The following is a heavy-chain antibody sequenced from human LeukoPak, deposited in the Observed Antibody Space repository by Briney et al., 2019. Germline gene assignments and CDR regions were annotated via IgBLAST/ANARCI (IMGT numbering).Heavy chain of an antibody. CDR3: ATTFLYGDYYFDY. CDR2: INHSGST. J-gene: IGHJ4*02. V-gene: IGHV4-34*01. Sequence: SETLSLTCAVYGGSFSGYYWSWVRQPPGKGLEWIGEINHSGSTNYNPSLKSRVTISVDTSKNQFSLKLSSVTAADTAVYYCATTFLYGDYYFDYWGQGTLVTVSS. D-gene: IGHD4-17*01. CDR1: GGSFSGYY.